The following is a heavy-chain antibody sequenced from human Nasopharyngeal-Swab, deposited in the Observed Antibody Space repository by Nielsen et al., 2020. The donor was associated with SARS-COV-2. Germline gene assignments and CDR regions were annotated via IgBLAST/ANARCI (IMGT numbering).Heavy chain of an antibody. CDR3: ARDQIGESLSY. J-gene: IGHJ4*02. CDR1: GFTFSSYG. CDR2: MWYDGGNK. Sequence: GGSLRLSCAASGFTFSSYGMHWVHQAPGKGLEWVAVMWYDGGNKYYADSVKGRFTISRDNSKNTLYLQMNSLRAEDTAVYYCARDQIGESLSYWGQGTLVTVSS. D-gene: IGHD3-10*01. V-gene: IGHV3-33*08.